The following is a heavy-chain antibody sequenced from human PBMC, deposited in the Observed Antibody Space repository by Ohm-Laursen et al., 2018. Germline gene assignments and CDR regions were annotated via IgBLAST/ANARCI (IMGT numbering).Heavy chain of an antibody. D-gene: IGHD7-27*01. J-gene: IGHJ6*02. V-gene: IGHV4-4*07. CDR2: IYTSGST. CDR1: GGSISSYY. Sequence: SETLSLTCTVSGGSISSYYWSWIRQPPGKGLEWIGRIYTSGSTNYNPSLKSRVTMSVDTSKNQLSLKVNSVTAADTAVYYWSRDLGFAAPMDVWGQGTTVTVSS. CDR3: SRDLGFAAPMDV.